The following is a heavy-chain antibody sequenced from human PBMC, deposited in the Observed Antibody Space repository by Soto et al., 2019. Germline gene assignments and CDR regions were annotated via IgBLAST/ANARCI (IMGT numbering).Heavy chain of an antibody. V-gene: IGHV1-69*13. D-gene: IGHD6-6*01. CDR2: IIPIFGTA. CDR3: ARGSSSPDGRHLFYYYYGMDV. CDR1: GGTFSSYA. J-gene: IGHJ6*02. Sequence: ASVKVSCKASGGTFSSYAISWVRQAPGQGLEWMGGIIPIFGTANYAQKFQGRVTITADESTSTAYMELSSLRSEDTAVYYCARGSSSPDGRHLFYYYYGMDVWGQGTTVTVSS.